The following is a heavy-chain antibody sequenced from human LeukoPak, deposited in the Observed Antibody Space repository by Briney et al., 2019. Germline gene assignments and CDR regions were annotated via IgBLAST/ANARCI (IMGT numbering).Heavy chain of an antibody. CDR3: TRPYYGSGSYYDYFDY. V-gene: IGHV3-49*03. D-gene: IGHD3-10*01. CDR1: GFTFGDYA. CDR2: IRSKAYGGTT. Sequence: PGWSLRLSCTASGFTFGDYAMSWFRQAPGKGLEWVGFIRSKAYGGTTEYAASVKGRFTISRDDSKSIAYLQMNSLKTEDTAVYYCTRPYYGSGSYYDYFDYWGQGTLVTVSS. J-gene: IGHJ4*02.